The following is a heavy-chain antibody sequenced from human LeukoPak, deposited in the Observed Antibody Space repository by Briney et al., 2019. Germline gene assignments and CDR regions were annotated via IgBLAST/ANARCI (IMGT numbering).Heavy chain of an antibody. D-gene: IGHD3-9*01. V-gene: IGHV3-21*01. CDR2: ISSSSSYI. Sequence: GGSLRLYCAASGVTFSSYSMNWVRQAPGMGLEWVSSISSSSSYIYYADAVKSRFTISRDNGKNSLYLQMNSLRAEDTDVYYCARDRSYYDILTGYSGYYMDVWGKGTTVTVSS. CDR3: ARDRSYYDILTGYSGYYMDV. CDR1: GVTFSSYS. J-gene: IGHJ6*03.